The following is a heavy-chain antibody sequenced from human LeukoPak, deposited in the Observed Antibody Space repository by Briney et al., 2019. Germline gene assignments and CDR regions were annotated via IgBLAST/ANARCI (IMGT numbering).Heavy chain of an antibody. J-gene: IGHJ4*02. CDR3: ARDVFPRGYYDSSGQFDC. Sequence: GSLRLSCAASGFTFSDYYMSWIRQAPGKGLEWASYISSSGSTKYYADSVKGRFTISRDNAKNSLYLQMNSLRAEDTAVYFCARDVFPRGYYDSSGQFDCWGQGTLVTVSS. CDR2: ISSSGSTK. D-gene: IGHD3-22*01. V-gene: IGHV3-11*01. CDR1: GFTFSDYY.